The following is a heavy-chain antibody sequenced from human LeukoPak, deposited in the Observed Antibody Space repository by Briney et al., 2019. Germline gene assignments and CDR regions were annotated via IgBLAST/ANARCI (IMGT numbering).Heavy chain of an antibody. Sequence: SGPTLVNPTQTLTLTCTFSGFSLTTSGVGVGWIRQPPGKALGWLALINWDDQKVYSPSLQSRLSITKDTSKNQVVLTMTNVDPVDTATYYCAHRRDSSGYQYRWWFAPWGQGTLVTVSS. V-gene: IGHV2-5*02. J-gene: IGHJ5*02. CDR2: INWDDQK. D-gene: IGHD3-22*01. CDR3: AHRRDSSGYQYRWWFAP. CDR1: GFSLTTSGVG.